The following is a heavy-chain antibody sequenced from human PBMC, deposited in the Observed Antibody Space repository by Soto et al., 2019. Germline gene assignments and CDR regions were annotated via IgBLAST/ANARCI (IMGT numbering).Heavy chain of an antibody. V-gene: IGHV3-30*18. CDR1: GFIFSSYG. J-gene: IGHJ6*02. CDR3: VKDGSSGWPYYYGLDV. Sequence: QVQLAESGGGGVQPGRSLRLSCAASGFIFSSYGMHWVRQAPGKGLEGVAVISYDGRNQYYADSVTGRFTISRDNSKNTLYLQMSSLRAEDTAVYYCVKDGSSGWPYYYGLDVWGQGTTVTVSS. CDR2: ISYDGRNQ. D-gene: IGHD6-19*01.